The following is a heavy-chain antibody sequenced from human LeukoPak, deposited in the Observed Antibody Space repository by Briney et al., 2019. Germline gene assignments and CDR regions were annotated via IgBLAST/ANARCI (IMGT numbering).Heavy chain of an antibody. V-gene: IGHV4-34*01. CDR1: GGSFSNYY. CDR3: ARLKKERFGELFSRLTSTPRYYFDY. Sequence: SETLSLTCAVYGGSFSNYYWSWIRQAPGKGLEWIGEIHHSGSTNYNPSLKSRVTTSVDTSKNQFSLNLSSVTAADTAVYYCARLKKERFGELFSRLTSTPRYYFDYWGQGTLVTVSS. CDR2: IHHSGST. D-gene: IGHD3-10*01. J-gene: IGHJ4*02.